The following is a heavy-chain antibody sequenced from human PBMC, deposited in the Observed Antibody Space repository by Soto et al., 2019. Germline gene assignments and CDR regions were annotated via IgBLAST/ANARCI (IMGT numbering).Heavy chain of an antibody. J-gene: IGHJ3*02. Sequence: GGSLRLSCAASGFTFSSYGMHWVRQAPGKGLEWVAVISYDGSNKYYADSVKGRFTISRDNSKNTLYLQMNSLRAEDTAVYYCARGARPYGDYGGAFDIWGQGTMVTVSS. V-gene: IGHV3-30*03. D-gene: IGHD4-17*01. CDR2: ISYDGSNK. CDR1: GFTFSSYG. CDR3: ARGARPYGDYGGAFDI.